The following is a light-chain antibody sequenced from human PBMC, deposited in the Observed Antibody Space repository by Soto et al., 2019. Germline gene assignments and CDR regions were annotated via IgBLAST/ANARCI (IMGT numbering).Light chain of an antibody. CDR2: DAY. CDR3: QQRHMWPIP. J-gene: IGKJ5*01. Sequence: EVVLTQSPVTLSLSPGERATLSCRASQSFLGLLAWYQQKPGQAPRLLIYDAYNRATGIPPSFSGSGSGTDFTITISSLEPEDSAVYYCQQRHMWPIPFGQGTRLEIK. V-gene: IGKV3-11*01. CDR1: QSFLGL.